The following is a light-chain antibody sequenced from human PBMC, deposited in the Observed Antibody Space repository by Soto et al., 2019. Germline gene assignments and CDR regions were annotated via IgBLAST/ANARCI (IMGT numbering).Light chain of an antibody. CDR1: QSVSSN. V-gene: IGKV3-15*01. Sequence: EVVMTQSPATLSVSPGERATLSCRASQSVSSNLAWYQQKVGQAPRLLIYRVSTRATGIPARFSGSGSGTEFTLTISSLQSEDFAVYYCQQHNNWPLTFGGGTKVEIK. J-gene: IGKJ4*01. CDR3: QQHNNWPLT. CDR2: RVS.